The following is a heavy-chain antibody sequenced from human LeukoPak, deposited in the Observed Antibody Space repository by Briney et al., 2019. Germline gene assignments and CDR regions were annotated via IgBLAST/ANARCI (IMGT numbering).Heavy chain of an antibody. V-gene: IGHV1-69*13. CDR3: ARAEDQGRYFDWLPGFDP. D-gene: IGHD3-9*01. CDR1: GGTFSSYV. CDR2: ILPIFGTA. Sequence: SVKVSCKASGGTFSSYVINWVRQAPGQGLEWMGGILPIFGTAIYAQHFQGRLTITADESTNSAYMELNRLRSDDTAVYYCARAEDQGRYFDWLPGFDPWGQGTLVTVSS. J-gene: IGHJ5*02.